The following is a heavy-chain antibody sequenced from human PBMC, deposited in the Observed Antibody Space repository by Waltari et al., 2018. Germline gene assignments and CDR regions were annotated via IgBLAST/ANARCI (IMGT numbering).Heavy chain of an antibody. J-gene: IGHJ5*02. Sequence: QLQLQESGPGLVKPSETLSLTCTRSGGSISSESYYWGWIRQPPGKGLEWIGIISYSGSTYYNPSLKSRVTISVDTSKNQFSLKLSSVTAADTAVYYCARLSYHIVTGYGWFDPWGLGTLVTVSS. CDR1: GGSISSESYY. V-gene: IGHV4-39*01. CDR2: ISYSGST. CDR3: ARLSYHIVTGYGWFDP. D-gene: IGHD3-9*01.